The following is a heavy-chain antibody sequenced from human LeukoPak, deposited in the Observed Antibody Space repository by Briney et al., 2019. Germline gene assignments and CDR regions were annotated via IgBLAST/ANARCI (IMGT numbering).Heavy chain of an antibody. CDR2: LFNGGTT. CDR3: ARGGPSSRWFDS. Sequence: SETLSLTCTVSGVSISRDHWSWIRQSPGRGLEWIGYLFNGGTTDYNPSLKSRITISVDTSRNQFSLNLNSVTTADTAVYYCARGGPSSRWFDSWCQGTLVTVSA. J-gene: IGHJ5*01. V-gene: IGHV4-59*01. CDR1: GVSISRDH. D-gene: IGHD2-2*01.